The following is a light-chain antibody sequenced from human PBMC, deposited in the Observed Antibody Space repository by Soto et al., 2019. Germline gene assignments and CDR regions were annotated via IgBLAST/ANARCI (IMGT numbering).Light chain of an antibody. CDR1: QGITSY. J-gene: IGKJ5*01. V-gene: IGKV1-9*01. CDR2: AAS. CDR3: QQLDSSPYT. Sequence: DIQLTQSPSFLSASVGDRVTITCRASQGITSYLAWYQQKPGKATKLLIYAASTLQGVVPSRFTGSGSGTEFTLTVSSLQPEDFATYYCQQLDSSPYTFCQGKRLQIK.